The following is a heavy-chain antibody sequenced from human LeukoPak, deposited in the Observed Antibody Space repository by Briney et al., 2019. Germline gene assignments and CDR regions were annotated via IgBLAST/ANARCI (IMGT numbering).Heavy chain of an antibody. CDR3: ARRGGYDFGIDY. CDR1: GDSISSRNYY. D-gene: IGHD5-18*01. CDR2: IYYSGST. V-gene: IGHV4-39*01. J-gene: IGHJ4*02. Sequence: SETLSLTCTVSGDSISSRNYYWGWIRQPPGKGLEWIGTIYYSGSTYYNPSLKSRVTISIDTSKSQFSLKLSSVTAADTAVYYCARRGGYDFGIDYWGQGTLVTVSS.